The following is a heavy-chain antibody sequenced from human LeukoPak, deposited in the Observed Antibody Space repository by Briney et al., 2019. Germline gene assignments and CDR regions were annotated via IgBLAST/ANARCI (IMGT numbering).Heavy chain of an antibody. CDR1: GYTFTDYD. CDR3: ARNGRVRRVVKDLFEY. J-gene: IGHJ4*02. CDR2: VSPYNGNT. V-gene: IGHV1-18*01. Sequence: GASVKVSCKTSGYTFTDYDITWVRQAPGQGLEWMGRVSPYNGNTYYSQRFQGRVTISKDTSTGTAYMDLRNMRDDDTAMYYFARNGRVRRVVKDLFEYWGQGTLVAVSS. D-gene: IGHD3-10*01.